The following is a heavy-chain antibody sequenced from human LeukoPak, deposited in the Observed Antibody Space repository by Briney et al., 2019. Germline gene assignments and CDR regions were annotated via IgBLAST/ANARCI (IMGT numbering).Heavy chain of an antibody. Sequence: GGSLRLSCAASGFTFSSYAMSWVREAPGKGLEWVSAISGSGGSTYYADSVKGRFTISRDNAKNSLYLQMSSLRAEDTAVYYCASLDRGSYYSFDYWGHGTLVTVSS. V-gene: IGHV3-23*01. CDR2: ISGSGGST. CDR1: GFTFSSYA. CDR3: ASLDRGSYYSFDY. D-gene: IGHD1-26*01. J-gene: IGHJ4*01.